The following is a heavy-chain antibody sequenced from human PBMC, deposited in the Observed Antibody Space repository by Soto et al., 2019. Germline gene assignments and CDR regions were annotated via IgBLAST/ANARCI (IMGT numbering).Heavy chain of an antibody. Sequence: GGSLIPSCEAPGFTFSCYGLHWVRQAPGKGLEWVAVIWFDGSNKYYADSVKGRFTISRDNSKNTLYLQMKTLIAEDTTVFYCAGVLNKASVRDYMDSWGQGTTVTVSS. D-gene: IGHD5-18*01. V-gene: IGHV3-33*01. CDR1: GFTFSCYG. J-gene: IGHJ6*02. CDR3: AGVLNKASVRDYMDS. CDR2: IWFDGSNK.